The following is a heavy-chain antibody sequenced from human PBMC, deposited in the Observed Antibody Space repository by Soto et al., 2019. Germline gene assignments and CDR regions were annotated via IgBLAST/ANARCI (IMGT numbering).Heavy chain of an antibody. CDR1: GGTFSSYT. J-gene: IGHJ5*02. D-gene: IGHD3-10*01. V-gene: IGHV1-69*08. CDR3: AGDKPITMVRGVIIRFDP. CDR2: ITPPPGIT. Sequence: QIQLVQSGAEVKNPGSSVKVSCKASGGTFSSYTISWVRHAPGEGLVCMRRITPPPGITNYANKFQGRVTITADKSSRTAYMELSSLRSADTAVYYCAGDKPITMVRGVIIRFDPWRQGTLVTVSS.